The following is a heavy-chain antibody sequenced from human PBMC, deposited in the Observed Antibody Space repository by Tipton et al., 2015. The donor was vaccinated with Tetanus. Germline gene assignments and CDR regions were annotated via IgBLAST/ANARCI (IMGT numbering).Heavy chain of an antibody. D-gene: IGHD3-10*01. V-gene: IGHV4-59*01. J-gene: IGHJ3*02. CDR2: THHGGNT. CDR1: GASISSYY. CDR3: ARWGDASGSTNLYAFDI. Sequence: TLSLTCSVSGASISSYYWNWIRQVPGKGLEWIGYTHHGGNTNYNPSLSGRVTTSVDTSKNQFSLKMSSVTAADTAVYYCARWGDASGSTNLYAFDIWGQGTMVSVSS.